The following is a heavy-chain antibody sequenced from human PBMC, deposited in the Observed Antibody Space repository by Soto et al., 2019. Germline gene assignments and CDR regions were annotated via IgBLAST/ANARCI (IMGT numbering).Heavy chain of an antibody. CDR3: AMTLYGDNVVY. J-gene: IGHJ4*02. CDR1: GYTFTSYD. CDR2: MNPNSGNT. V-gene: IGHV1-8*01. D-gene: IGHD4-17*01. Sequence: QVQLVQSGAEVKKPGASVKVSCKASGYTFTSYDINWVRQATGQGLEWMGWMNPNSGNTGYAQKFQGRVTMTRNTSICPASMELCSLRSEDTAVYYRAMTLYGDNVVYWGQGPLVTFSS.